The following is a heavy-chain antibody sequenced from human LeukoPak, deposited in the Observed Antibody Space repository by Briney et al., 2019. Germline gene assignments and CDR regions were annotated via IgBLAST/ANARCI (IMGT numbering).Heavy chain of an antibody. CDR1: GYTFTGYY. J-gene: IGHJ5*02. CDR2: INPNSGGT. Sequence: ASVKVSCKASGYTFTGYYIHWVRQAPGQGLEWMGWINPNSGGTNYAQKLQGRVTMTRDTCISTAYMELSRLRSDGTAVYYCARDRVVVAATKKNNWFDPWGQGTLVTVSS. D-gene: IGHD2-15*01. CDR3: ARDRVVVAATKKNNWFDP. V-gene: IGHV1-2*02.